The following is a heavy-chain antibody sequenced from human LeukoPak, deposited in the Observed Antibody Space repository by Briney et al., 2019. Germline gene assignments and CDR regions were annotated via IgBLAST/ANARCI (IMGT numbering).Heavy chain of an antibody. Sequence: GGSLRLSCAASGFTFSSYGMHWVRQAPGKRLEWVAVISYDGSNKYYADSVKGRFTISRDNSKNTLYLQMNSLRAEDTAVYYCAKDRGYCSGGSCFNWFDPWGQGTLVTVSS. CDR2: ISYDGSNK. J-gene: IGHJ5*02. CDR3: AKDRGYCSGGSCFNWFDP. V-gene: IGHV3-30*18. CDR1: GFTFSSYG. D-gene: IGHD2-15*01.